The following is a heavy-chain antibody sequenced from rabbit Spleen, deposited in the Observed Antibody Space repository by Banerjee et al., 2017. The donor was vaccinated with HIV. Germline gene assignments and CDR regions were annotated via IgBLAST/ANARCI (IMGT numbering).Heavy chain of an antibody. CDR1: GFALNNYYY. J-gene: IGHJ4*01. CDR3: ARDSYAGYIPYGYGFNL. Sequence: QSLEESGGGLVKPEGSLTLTCTASGFALNNYYYICWVRQAPGKGLEWIGCIYTGSGNTFYASWAKGRFTISKTSSTAVTLQMTSLTAADTATYFCARDSYAGYIPYGYGFNLWGPGTLVTVS. CDR2: IYTGSGNT. D-gene: IGHD7-1*01. V-gene: IGHV1S40*01.